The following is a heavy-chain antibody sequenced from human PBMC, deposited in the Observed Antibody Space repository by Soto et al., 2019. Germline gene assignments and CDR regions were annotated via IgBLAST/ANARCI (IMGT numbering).Heavy chain of an antibody. V-gene: IGHV1-2*02. CDR3: ARGDYDFWSGYYTVLDY. J-gene: IGHJ4*02. CDR1: GYTFTGYH. D-gene: IGHD3-3*01. Sequence: GASVKVSCKASGYTFTGYHIHWVRQAPGQGLEWMGWISPNSGGTNNAQKFQGRVTMTRDTSISTAYMELSRLRSDDTAVYYCARGDYDFWSGYYTVLDYWGQGTLVTVSS. CDR2: ISPNSGGT.